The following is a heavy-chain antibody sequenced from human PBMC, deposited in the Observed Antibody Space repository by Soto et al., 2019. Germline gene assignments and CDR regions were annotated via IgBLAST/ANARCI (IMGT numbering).Heavy chain of an antibody. CDR2: IYYSGST. J-gene: IGHJ4*02. V-gene: IGHV4-59*08. CDR3: ARRRTNCSSTSCSFFFDY. D-gene: IGHD2-2*01. Sequence: PSETLSLTCTVSGGSISSYYWSWIRQPPGKGLEWIGYIYYSGSTNYNPSLKSRVTISVDTSKNQFSLKLSSVTAADTAVYYCARRRTNCSSTSCSFFFDYWGQGTLVTVSS. CDR1: GGSISSYY.